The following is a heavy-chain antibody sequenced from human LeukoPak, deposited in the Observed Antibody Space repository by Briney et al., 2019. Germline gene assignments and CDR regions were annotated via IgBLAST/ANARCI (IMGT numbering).Heavy chain of an antibody. D-gene: IGHD5-12*01. CDR2: VSQDGSNR. J-gene: IGHJ4*02. CDR3: AKDTPSPNSGFYHY. Sequence: GGSLRLSCAASGFTFSSSGIHWVRQAPGRGLEWVSTVSQDGSNRYYGDSVKGRFIISRDNSRNTVYLQMNSLRAEDTAVYFCAKDTPSPNSGFYHYWGQGTPVTVSS. V-gene: IGHV3-30*18. CDR1: GFTFSSSG.